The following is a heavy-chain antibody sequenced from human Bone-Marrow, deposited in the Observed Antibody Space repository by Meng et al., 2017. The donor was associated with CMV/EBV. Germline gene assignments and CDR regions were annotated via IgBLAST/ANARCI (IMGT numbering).Heavy chain of an antibody. CDR3: ASTYYTSSGFYGSPYDI. V-gene: IGHV1-46*01. D-gene: IGHD3-22*01. CDR1: GYTFTNYY. CDR2: FNPNSGAT. Sequence: ASVKVSCKASGYTFTNYYLHWVRQAPGQGLEWMGIFNPNSGATSYAQKFQGRVTMTGDTSTSTVYMELSSLRSDDTAVYYCASTYYTSSGFYGSPYDIWGQGTLVTVSS. J-gene: IGHJ4*02.